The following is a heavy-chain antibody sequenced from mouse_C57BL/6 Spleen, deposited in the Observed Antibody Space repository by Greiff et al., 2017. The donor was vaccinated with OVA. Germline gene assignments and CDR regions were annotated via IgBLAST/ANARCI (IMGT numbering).Heavy chain of an antibody. CDR3: ARRGNLLWAMDY. CDR1: GYTFTSYW. CDR2: IDPSDSYT. Sequence: VQLQQPGAELVMPGASVKLSCKASGYTFTSYWMHWVKQRPGQGLEWIGEIDPSDSYTNYNQKFKGKSTLTVDKSSSTAYMQLSSLTSEDSAVYYCARRGNLLWAMDYWGQGTSVTVSS. J-gene: IGHJ4*01. D-gene: IGHD2-1*01. V-gene: IGHV1-69*01.